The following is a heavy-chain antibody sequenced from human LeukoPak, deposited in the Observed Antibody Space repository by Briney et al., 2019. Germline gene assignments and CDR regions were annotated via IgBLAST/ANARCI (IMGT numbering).Heavy chain of an antibody. CDR3: SGGDSYGFIYSDY. Sequence: GGSLRLSCAASGFTFSSYSMNWVRQAPGKGLEWVSSISSSSSYIYYADSVKGRFTISRDNANNSLYLQMNSLRAEDTAVYYCSGGDSYGFIYSDYWGQGTLVTVSS. CDR2: ISSSSSYI. J-gene: IGHJ4*02. CDR1: GFTFSSYS. D-gene: IGHD5-18*01. V-gene: IGHV3-21*01.